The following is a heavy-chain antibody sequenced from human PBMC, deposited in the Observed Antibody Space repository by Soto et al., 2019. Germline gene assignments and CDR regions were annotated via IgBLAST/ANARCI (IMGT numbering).Heavy chain of an antibody. V-gene: IGHV1-2*04. D-gene: IGHD6-19*01. Sequence: ASVKVSCKASGYTFTGYYMHWVRQAPGQGLEWKGWINPNSGGTNYAQKIQGWVTMTRDTSISTAYMELSRLRSDDTAVYYCARDFEGKYSSGWYVTPYYYYGMDVWGQGTTVTVAS. CDR3: ARDFEGKYSSGWYVTPYYYYGMDV. J-gene: IGHJ6*02. CDR1: GYTFTGYY. CDR2: INPNSGGT.